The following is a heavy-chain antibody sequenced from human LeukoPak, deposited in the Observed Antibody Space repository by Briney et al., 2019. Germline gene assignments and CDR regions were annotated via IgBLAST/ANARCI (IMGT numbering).Heavy chain of an antibody. V-gene: IGHV4-4*07. CDR1: GGSISSYY. CDR3: AREGIMGATTLRWFDP. J-gene: IGHJ5*02. Sequence: PSETLSLTCTVSGGSISSYYWSWIRQPAGKGLEWIGRIYTSGSTNYNPSLKSRVTMSVDTSKNQFSLKLSSVTAADTAVYYCAREGIMGATTLRWFDPWGQGTLVTVSS. CDR2: IYTSGST. D-gene: IGHD1-26*01.